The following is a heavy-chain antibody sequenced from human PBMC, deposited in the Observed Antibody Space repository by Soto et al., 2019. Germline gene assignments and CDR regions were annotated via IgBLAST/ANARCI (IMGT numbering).Heavy chain of an antibody. CDR2: ISSSSSYI. CDR1: GFTFSSYS. CDR3: AKTPGLRIAAAGTPYFDY. D-gene: IGHD6-13*01. Sequence: PGGSLRLSCAASGFTFSSYSMNWVRQAPGKGLEWVSSISSSSSYIYYADSVKGRFTISRDNAKNSLYLQMNSLRAEDTAVYYCAKTPGLRIAAAGTPYFDYWGQGTLVTVSS. V-gene: IGHV3-21*04. J-gene: IGHJ4*02.